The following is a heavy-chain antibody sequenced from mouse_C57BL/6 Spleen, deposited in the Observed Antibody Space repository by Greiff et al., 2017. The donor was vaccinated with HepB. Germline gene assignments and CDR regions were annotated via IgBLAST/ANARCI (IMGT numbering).Heavy chain of an antibody. CDR2: IYPRSGNT. CDR3: ARHSIYYYGTVYYAMDY. V-gene: IGHV1-81*01. CDR1: GYTFTSYG. D-gene: IGHD1-1*01. J-gene: IGHJ4*01. Sequence: VQLQQSGAELARPGASVKLSCKASGYTFTSYGISWVKQRTGQGLEWIGEIYPRSGNTYYNEKFKGKATLTADKSSSTAYMELRSLTSEDSAVYFCARHSIYYYGTVYYAMDYWGQGTSVTVSS.